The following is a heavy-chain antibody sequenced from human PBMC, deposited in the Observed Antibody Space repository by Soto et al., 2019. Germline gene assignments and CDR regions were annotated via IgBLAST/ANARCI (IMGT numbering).Heavy chain of an antibody. CDR2: ISSTTNYI. CDR3: ARESEDLTSNFDY. J-gene: IGHJ4*02. Sequence: PGGSLLLSCAASVFTFTMYSMSWVRQAPGKGLDWVSSISSTTNYIYYGDSMKGRFTISRDNAKNSLYLEMNSLRAEDTAVYYCARESEDLTSNFDYWGQGTMVTVSS. CDR1: VFTFTMYS. V-gene: IGHV3-21*06.